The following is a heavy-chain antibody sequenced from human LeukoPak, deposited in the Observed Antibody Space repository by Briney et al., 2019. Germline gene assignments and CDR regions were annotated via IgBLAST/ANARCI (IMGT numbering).Heavy chain of an antibody. J-gene: IGHJ6*02. CDR1: GGSFTAYY. CDR2: INHSGST. Sequence: SETLSLTCAVYGGSFTAYYWSWIRQPPGKGLEWIGEINHSGSTNYNPSLKSRVTISVDTSKNQFSLKLSSVTAADTAVYYCARDIITMVRGVIPSGMDVWGQGTTVTVSS. CDR3: ARDIITMVRGVIPSGMDV. V-gene: IGHV4-34*01. D-gene: IGHD3-10*01.